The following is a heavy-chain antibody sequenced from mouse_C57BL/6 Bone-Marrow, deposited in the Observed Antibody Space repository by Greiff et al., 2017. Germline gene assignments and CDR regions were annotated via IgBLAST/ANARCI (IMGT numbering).Heavy chain of an antibody. D-gene: IGHD1-1*01. Sequence: EVQLQESGPVLVKPGASVKMSCKASGYTFTDYYMNWVKQSHGKSLEWIGVINPYNGGTSYNRKFKGKATLTVDKSSSPAYMELNSLTSEDSAIYYCARRRCYWYFDVWGTGTTVTVSS. CDR1: GYTFTDYY. CDR3: ARRRCYWYFDV. J-gene: IGHJ1*03. CDR2: INPYNGGT. V-gene: IGHV1-19*01.